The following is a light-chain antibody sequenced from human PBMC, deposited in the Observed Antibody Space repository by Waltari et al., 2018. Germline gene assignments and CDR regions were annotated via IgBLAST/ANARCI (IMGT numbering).Light chain of an antibody. J-gene: IGKJ1*01. CDR1: QSITTW. Sequence: DIQLTQSPPTLSASAGDRVTITCRAIQSITTWLAWFQQKPGKAPKVLIYTASSLESGVPSRFSGSGSGTEFTLTISSLQPDDFTTYYCHQYNYYPWTFGQGTKVEIK. CDR3: HQYNYYPWT. V-gene: IGKV1-5*03. CDR2: TAS.